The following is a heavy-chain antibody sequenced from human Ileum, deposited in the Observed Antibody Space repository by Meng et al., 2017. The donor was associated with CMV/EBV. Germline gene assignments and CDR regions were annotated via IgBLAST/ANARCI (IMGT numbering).Heavy chain of an antibody. D-gene: IGHD3-22*01. Sequence: GESLKISCAASGFTFSSYSMNWVRQAPGKGLEWVSSINSSSSNIYYADSVKGRFTISRDNAENSLYLQMNSLRAEDTAVYYCAREDYYYDSSGTGVYFDDWGQGTLVTVSS. CDR2: INSSSSNI. CDR1: GFTFSSYS. CDR3: AREDYYYDSSGTGVYFDD. V-gene: IGHV3-21*01. J-gene: IGHJ4*02.